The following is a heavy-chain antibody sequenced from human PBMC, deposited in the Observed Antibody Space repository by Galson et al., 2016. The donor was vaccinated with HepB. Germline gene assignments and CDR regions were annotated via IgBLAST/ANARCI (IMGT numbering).Heavy chain of an antibody. CDR1: GFTFNSYA. J-gene: IGHJ2*01. D-gene: IGHD5-18*01. CDR3: AKGGTYGYYWYFDL. V-gene: IGHV3-23*01. Sequence: SLRLSCAASGFTFNSYAMSWVRQAPGKGLEWVSAISGSGGNTYYADSVKGRFTISRDNSKNTLSLQMNSLRAEDTAVYYCAKGGTYGYYWYFDLWGRGTLVTFSS. CDR2: ISGSGGNT.